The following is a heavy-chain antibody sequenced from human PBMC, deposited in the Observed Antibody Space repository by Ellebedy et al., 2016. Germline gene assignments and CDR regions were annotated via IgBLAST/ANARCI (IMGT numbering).Heavy chain of an antibody. J-gene: IGHJ4*02. CDR2: ISWISDFI. D-gene: IGHD1-14*01. Sequence: SLKISXAASGFTFKDYAMHWVRHVPGKGFEWVSGISWISDFIRYADSVKGRFTISRDNAKNSVYLEMNSLRVEDTAVYFCAKRRVRSSTRTNTSFDYWGQGTLVTVSP. CDR3: AKRRVRSSTRTNTSFDY. V-gene: IGHV3-9*01. CDR1: GFTFKDYA.